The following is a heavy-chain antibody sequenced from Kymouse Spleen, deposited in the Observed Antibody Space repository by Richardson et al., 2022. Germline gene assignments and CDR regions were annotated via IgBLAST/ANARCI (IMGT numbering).Heavy chain of an antibody. CDR3: ARTFSHYDILTGYSWFDP. D-gene: IGHD3-9*01. Sequence: QLQLQESGPGLVKPSETLSLTCTVSGGSISSSSYYWGWIRQPPGKGLEWIGSIYYSGSTYYNPSLKSRVTISVDTSKNQFSLKLSSVTAADTAVYYCARTFSHYDILTGYSWFDPWGQGTLVTVSS. CDR1: GGSISSSSYY. J-gene: IGHJ5*02. V-gene: IGHV4-39*01. CDR2: IYYSGST.